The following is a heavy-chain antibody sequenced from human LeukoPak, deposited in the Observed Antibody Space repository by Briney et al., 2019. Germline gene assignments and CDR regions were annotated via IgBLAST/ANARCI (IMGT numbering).Heavy chain of an antibody. CDR2: IWYDGNTK. V-gene: IGHV3-33*01. Sequence: PGRSLRLSCAASGYNFSNYGMHWVREVPGTGLEWVAVIWYDGNTKYYANYVKGRFTVSRDNSKNTLYLQKNILRPEDTAIYYCARDSGFGELVTYYFDYWGQGTLVTVSS. D-gene: IGHD3-10*01. J-gene: IGHJ4*02. CDR3: ARDSGFGELVTYYFDY. CDR1: GYNFSNYG.